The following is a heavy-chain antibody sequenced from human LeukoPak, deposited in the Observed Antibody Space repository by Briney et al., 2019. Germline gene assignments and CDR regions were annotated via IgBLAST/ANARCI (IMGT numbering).Heavy chain of an antibody. CDR1: GGTFSSYA. V-gene: IGHV1-69*01. CDR3: ARGLRYSERSYYYGMDV. CDR2: IIPIFGTA. J-gene: IGHJ6*04. D-gene: IGHD3-9*01. Sequence: GASVKVSCKASGGTFSSYAISWVRQAPGQGLEWMGGIIPIFGTANYAQKFQGRVTITADESTSTAYMELSSLRSEDTAVYYCARGLRYSERSYYYGMDVWSKGTTVTVSS.